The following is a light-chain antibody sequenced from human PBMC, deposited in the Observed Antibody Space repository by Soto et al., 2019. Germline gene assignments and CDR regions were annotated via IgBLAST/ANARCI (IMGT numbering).Light chain of an antibody. CDR1: SSDVGFYNH. J-gene: IGLJ2*01. V-gene: IGLV2-14*01. CDR2: EVT. Sequence: QSALTQPASVSGSPGQSITISCSGTSSDVGFYNHVSWYQQHPGEAPELLIYEVTIRPSGVSNRFSGSKSGNTASLTVSGLQAEDEGDYYCSSYTSSSSLAIFGGGTKLTVL. CDR3: SSYTSSSSLAI.